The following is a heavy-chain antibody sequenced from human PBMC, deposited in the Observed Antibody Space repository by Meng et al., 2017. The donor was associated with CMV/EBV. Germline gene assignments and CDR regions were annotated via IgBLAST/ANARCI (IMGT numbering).Heavy chain of an antibody. CDR1: GYTFTSYY. CDR3: ATHPKGAAGTVDY. CDR2: INPSGGST. J-gene: IGHJ4*02. V-gene: IGHV1-46*01. D-gene: IGHD6-13*01. Sequence: ASVKVSCKASGYTFTSYYMHWVRQAPGQGLDWMGIINPSGGSTSYAQKFQGRVTMTRDTSTSTVYMELSSLRSKDTAVYYCATHPKGAAGTVDYWGQGTLVTVSS.